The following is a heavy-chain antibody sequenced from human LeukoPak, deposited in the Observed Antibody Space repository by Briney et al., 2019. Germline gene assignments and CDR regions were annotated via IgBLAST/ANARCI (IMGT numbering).Heavy chain of an antibody. J-gene: IGHJ4*02. Sequence: GESLKISCKASGYSFTTYWIGWVRQMPGKGLEWMGIIYPADSTAHYSPSFQGQVTISVDKSINTAYLQWSRQKASDTAMYYCARHPKSEYSGYESDYWGQGTLVTVSS. CDR2: IYPADSTA. CDR3: ARHPKSEYSGYESDY. CDR1: GYSFTTYW. V-gene: IGHV5-51*01. D-gene: IGHD5-12*01.